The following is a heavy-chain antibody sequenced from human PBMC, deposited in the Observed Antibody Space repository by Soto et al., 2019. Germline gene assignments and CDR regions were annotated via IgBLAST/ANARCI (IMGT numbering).Heavy chain of an antibody. CDR1: GFTFSSYA. CDR3: ARVPSSSGRAHFDY. J-gene: IGHJ4*02. V-gene: IGHV3-30-3*01. D-gene: IGHD2-15*01. Sequence: QVQLVESGGGVVKPGRSLRLSCAASGFTFSSYAMHWVRQAPGKGREWVAVISYDGSNKYYADSVKGRFTISRDNSKNTLYLQMNSLRAEDTAVYYCARVPSSSGRAHFDYWGQGTLVTVSS. CDR2: ISYDGSNK.